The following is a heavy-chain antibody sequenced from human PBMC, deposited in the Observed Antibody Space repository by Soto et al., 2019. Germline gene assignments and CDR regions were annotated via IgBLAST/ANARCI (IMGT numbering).Heavy chain of an antibody. CDR2: IYHSGST. Sequence: QVQLQESGPGLVKPSGTLSLTCAVSSGSISSSNWWSWVRQPPGQGLEWIGEIYHSGSTNYNPSLKSRVTISVDKSKNQFSLKLSSVTAADTAVYYCAGTLAAAGTSFDYWGQGTLVTVSS. CDR1: SGSISSSNW. D-gene: IGHD6-13*01. J-gene: IGHJ4*02. V-gene: IGHV4-4*02. CDR3: AGTLAAAGTSFDY.